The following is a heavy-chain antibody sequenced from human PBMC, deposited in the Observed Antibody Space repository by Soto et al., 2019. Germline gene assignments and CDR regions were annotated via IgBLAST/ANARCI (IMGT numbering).Heavy chain of an antibody. V-gene: IGHV2-5*01. CDR3: AHGTEKFDP. CDR1: GFSLSSSGVG. J-gene: IGHJ5*02. CDR2: IYWYDDK. Sequence: QITLKESGPTVVKPTQTLTLTCTFSGFSLSSSGVGVGWIRQPPGKALEWLALIYWYDDKRYSPSLKSRLTSTKDKSKKPVVLTMANMDPVETATYYCAHGTEKFDPWGQGTLVTVSS.